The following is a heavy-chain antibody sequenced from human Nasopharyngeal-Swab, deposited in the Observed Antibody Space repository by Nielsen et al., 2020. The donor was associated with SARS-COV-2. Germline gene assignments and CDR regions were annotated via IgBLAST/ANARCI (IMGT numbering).Heavy chain of an antibody. J-gene: IGHJ4*02. CDR2: IRSHAEGGTA. CDR1: GFSFSDAC. CDR3: TIGPERSTSARADY. Sequence: GGSLRLSCAGSGFSFSDACLSWVRQGPGKGLEWVGRIRSHAEGGTADYVAPLRGRFTISRDDSKSTVYLQLNSLRSEDTAVYYCTIGPERSTSARADYWGQGTQVTVSS. V-gene: IGHV3-15*01. D-gene: IGHD6-13*01.